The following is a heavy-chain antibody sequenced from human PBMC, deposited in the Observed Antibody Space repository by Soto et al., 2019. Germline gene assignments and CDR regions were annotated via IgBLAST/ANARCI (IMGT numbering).Heavy chain of an antibody. D-gene: IGHD2-15*01. CDR2: IYYSGST. Sequence: QVQLQESGPGLVKPSETLSLTCTVSGGSVSSGSYYWSWIRQPPGKGLEWIGYIYYSGSTNDNPSLKSRVTISVDTSKNQFSLQLSSLTAEDTAVCYCARGSGEKDAFDIWGQGTMVNVTS. CDR1: GGSVSSGSYY. J-gene: IGHJ3*02. CDR3: ARGSGEKDAFDI. V-gene: IGHV4-61*01.